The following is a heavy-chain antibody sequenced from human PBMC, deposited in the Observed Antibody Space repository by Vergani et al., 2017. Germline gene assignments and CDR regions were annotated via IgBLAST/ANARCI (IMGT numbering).Heavy chain of an antibody. CDR2: INQSGST. Sequence: QVQLQQWGAGLLKPSETLSLTCAVYGGSFSGYYWSWIRQPPGKGLEWIGEINQSGSTNYNPSLKSRVTISVDTSKNQFSLKLSSVTAADAAVYYCARGRGSRLGYFDLWGRGTLVTVSS. CDR1: GGSFSGYY. V-gene: IGHV4-34*01. J-gene: IGHJ2*01. CDR3: ARGRGSRLGYFDL. D-gene: IGHD6-13*01.